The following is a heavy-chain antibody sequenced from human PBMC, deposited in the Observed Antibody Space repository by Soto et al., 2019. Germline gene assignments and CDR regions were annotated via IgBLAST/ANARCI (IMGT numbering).Heavy chain of an antibody. CDR3: ARAPSSGWDTNFDY. V-gene: IGHV3-48*01. Sequence: SCAASGFTFSSYSMNWVRQAPGKGLEWVSYISSSSSTIYYADSVKGRFTISRDNAKNSLYLQMNSLRAEDTAVYYCARAPSSGWDTNFDYWGQGTLVTVSS. J-gene: IGHJ4*02. CDR2: ISSSSSTI. CDR1: GFTFSSYS. D-gene: IGHD6-19*01.